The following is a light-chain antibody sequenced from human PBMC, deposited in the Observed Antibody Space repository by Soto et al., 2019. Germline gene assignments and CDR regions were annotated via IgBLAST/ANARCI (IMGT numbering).Light chain of an antibody. CDR3: AAWDDSLNAYV. CDR2: SIN. J-gene: IGLJ1*01. CDR1: TSNIGSNT. Sequence: QSVLTQPPSASGTPGQRVTISCSGGTSNIGSNTVNWYQQLPGTAPKLLIYSINQRPSGVPDRFSGSKSGTSASLAISGLQSEDEADYYCAAWDDSLNAYVFGTGTQLTVL. V-gene: IGLV1-44*01.